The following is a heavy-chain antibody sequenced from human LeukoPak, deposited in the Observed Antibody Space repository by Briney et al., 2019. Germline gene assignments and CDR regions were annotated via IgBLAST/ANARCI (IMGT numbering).Heavy chain of an antibody. V-gene: IGHV4-4*02. CDR2: VYHSGST. Sequence: KPSGTLSLTCAVSGGSGGSISSSNWWNWVRQPPGKGLEWIGEVYHSGSTNYNPSLKSRVTISIDKSKNQFSLKLNSVTAADTAVYYCARAGQGYCSSASCFLSLDYWGQGTLVTVSS. J-gene: IGHJ4*02. CDR3: ARAGQGYCSSASCFLSLDY. D-gene: IGHD2-2*01. CDR1: GGSGGSISSSNW.